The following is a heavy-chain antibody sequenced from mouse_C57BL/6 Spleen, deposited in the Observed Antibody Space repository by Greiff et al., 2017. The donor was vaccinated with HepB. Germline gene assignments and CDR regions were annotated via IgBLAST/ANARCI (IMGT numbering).Heavy chain of an antibody. CDR1: GYAFSSYW. CDR3: ARSDYYSSSYDFDY. Sequence: QVQLKQSGAELVKPGASVKISCKASGYAFSSYWMNWVKQRPGKGLEWIGQIYPGDGDTNDKGKFKGKATLTADKSSRTAYMQLSSLTSEDSAVYFCARSDYYSSSYDFDYWGQGTTLTVSS. CDR2: IYPGDGDT. J-gene: IGHJ2*01. V-gene: IGHV1-80*01. D-gene: IGHD1-1*01.